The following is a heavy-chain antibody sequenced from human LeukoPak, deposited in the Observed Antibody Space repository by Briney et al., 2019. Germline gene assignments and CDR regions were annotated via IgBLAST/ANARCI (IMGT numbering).Heavy chain of an antibody. Sequence: GGSLRLSCLASKFTFNNYAMTWVRQAPGKGLEWVSSISGSGDNMDYADSVKGRFTISRDNSKNTLYLQINSLRAEDTAVYYGAKTSTTVVTPVVYWGQGTLVTVSS. CDR1: KFTFNNYA. V-gene: IGHV3-23*01. CDR2: ISGSGDNM. CDR3: AKTSTTVVTPVVY. D-gene: IGHD4-23*01. J-gene: IGHJ4*02.